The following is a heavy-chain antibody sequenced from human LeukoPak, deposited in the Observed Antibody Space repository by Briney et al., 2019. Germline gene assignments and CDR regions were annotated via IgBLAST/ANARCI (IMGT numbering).Heavy chain of an antibody. CDR3: ARHKVESEMYSWFDP. V-gene: IGHV5-51*01. CDR2: IYPDDSNT. Sequence: GESLKISCKGSGYSFTTYWIGWVRQMPGKGLEWMGIIYPDDSNTRYSPSFQGQVTISADKSISTAYLQWSSLKASDTAMYYCARHKVESEMYSWFDPWGQGTLVTVSS. CDR1: GYSFTTYW. D-gene: IGHD2-8*01. J-gene: IGHJ5*02.